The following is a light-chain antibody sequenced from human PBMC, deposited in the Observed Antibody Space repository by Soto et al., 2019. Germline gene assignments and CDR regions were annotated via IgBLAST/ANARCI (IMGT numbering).Light chain of an antibody. CDR1: QSVSSN. CDR2: GAS. Sequence: EIVMTQSPGTLSASPGERVTLSCRASQSVSSNLAWYQQKPGQAHRLLIYGASTRATGIPARFSGSGSATEFTLTISSLQSEDFAVYYCQQYDNWPPTFGQGTKVEVK. J-gene: IGKJ1*01. V-gene: IGKV3D-15*01. CDR3: QQYDNWPPT.